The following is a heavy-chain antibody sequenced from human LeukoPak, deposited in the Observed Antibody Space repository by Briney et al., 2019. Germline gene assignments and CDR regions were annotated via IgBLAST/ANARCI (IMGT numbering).Heavy chain of an antibody. V-gene: IGHV3-21*01. Sequence: GGSLRLSCAASGFTFSNYGMDWVRQAPGKGLEWVSSISTSSSYIFYADSVKGRFTISRDNAKNTLYLQMNSLRPEDTAVYYCVSSGGSVWGQGTLVIVSS. CDR2: ISTSSSYI. CDR1: GFTFSNYG. CDR3: VSSGGSV. D-gene: IGHD2-15*01. J-gene: IGHJ4*02.